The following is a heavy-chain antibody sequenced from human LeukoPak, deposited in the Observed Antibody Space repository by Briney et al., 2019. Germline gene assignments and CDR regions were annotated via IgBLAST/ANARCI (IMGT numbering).Heavy chain of an antibody. D-gene: IGHD1-26*01. V-gene: IGHV3-74*01. Sequence: GRSLRLSCAASGFTFSSYWMHWVRQAPGKGLVWASRINSDGSSTSYADSVKGRFTISRDNAKYTLYLQMNSLRAEDTAVYYCARDRGWAPSFDYWGQGTLVTVSS. J-gene: IGHJ4*02. CDR1: GFTFSSYW. CDR3: ARDRGWAPSFDY. CDR2: INSDGSST.